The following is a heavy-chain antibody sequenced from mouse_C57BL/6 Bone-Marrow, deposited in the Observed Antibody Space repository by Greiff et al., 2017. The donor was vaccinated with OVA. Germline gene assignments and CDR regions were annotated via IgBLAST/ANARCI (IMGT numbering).Heavy chain of an antibody. J-gene: IGHJ2*01. CDR2: IYPGSGNT. V-gene: IGHV1-76*01. D-gene: IGHD1-1*01. CDR1: GYTFTDYY. CDR3: AGGEGSRILFDY. Sequence: VKLMESGAELVRPGASVKLSCKASGYTFTDYYINWVKQRPGQGLEWIARIYPGSGNTYYNEKFKGKATLTAEKSSSTAYMQLSSLTSEDSAVYFCAGGEGSRILFDYWGQGTTLTVSS.